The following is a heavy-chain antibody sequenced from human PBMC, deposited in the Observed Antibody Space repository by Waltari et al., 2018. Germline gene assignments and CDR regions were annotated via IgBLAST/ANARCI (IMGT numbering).Heavy chain of an antibody. D-gene: IGHD2-2*01. Sequence: EVQLLESGGGLVQPGGSLRLSCAASGFTFTNYAMNWVRQGPGKGLVWLSLISGRGGSTYYADAVKGRFTISRDNSKKTLYLQMNSLRGEDTAVYYCANLGAAMRVYSFDGLDVWGQGTTVTVSS. V-gene: IGHV3-23*01. CDR3: ANLGAAMRVYSFDGLDV. CDR1: GFTFTNYA. CDR2: ISGRGGST. J-gene: IGHJ6*02.